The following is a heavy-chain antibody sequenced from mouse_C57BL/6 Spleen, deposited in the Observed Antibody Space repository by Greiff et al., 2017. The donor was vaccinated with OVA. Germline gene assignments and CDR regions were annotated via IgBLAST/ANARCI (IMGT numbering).Heavy chain of an antibody. Sequence: VQVVESGPELVKPGASVKISCKASGYAFSSSWMNWVKQRPGKGLEWIGRIYPGDGDTNYNGKFKGKATLTADKSSSTAYMQLSSLTSDNCAVYDCAGRRFHGSSGDAVDYWGQGTSVTVSS. CDR1: GYAFSSSW. J-gene: IGHJ4*01. CDR2: IYPGDGDT. CDR3: AGRRFHGSSGDAVDY. D-gene: IGHD1-1*01. V-gene: IGHV1-82*01.